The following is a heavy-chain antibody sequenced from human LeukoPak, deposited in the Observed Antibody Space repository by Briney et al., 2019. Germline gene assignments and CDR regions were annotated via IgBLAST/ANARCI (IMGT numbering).Heavy chain of an antibody. J-gene: IGHJ3*02. D-gene: IGHD3-16*01. Sequence: SETLSLTCSVSGFSITSGYFWGWIRQSPGKGLEWIGNIYTTGAGSTYYNPSVKSRVTISQDRTRNQFSLKLSSVTAADTAVYYCARKFGRGTFDIWGQGTLVTVSS. CDR3: ARKFGRGTFDI. CDR2: IYTTGAGST. V-gene: IGHV4-38-2*02. CDR1: GFSITSGYF.